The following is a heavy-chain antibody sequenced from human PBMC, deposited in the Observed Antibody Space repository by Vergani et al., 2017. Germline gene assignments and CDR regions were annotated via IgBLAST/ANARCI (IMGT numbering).Heavy chain of an antibody. Sequence: QVQLVESGGGVVQPGRSLRLSCAASGFTFSSYGMHWVRQAPGKGLEWVAVIWYDGSNKYYADSVKGRFTISRDNSKNTLYLQMNSLRAEDTAIYYCARAVSTTVGDPPGYWGQGTLVTVSS. V-gene: IGHV3-33*01. CDR1: GFTFSSYG. CDR3: ARAVSTTVGDPPGY. D-gene: IGHD4-23*01. J-gene: IGHJ4*02. CDR2: IWYDGSNK.